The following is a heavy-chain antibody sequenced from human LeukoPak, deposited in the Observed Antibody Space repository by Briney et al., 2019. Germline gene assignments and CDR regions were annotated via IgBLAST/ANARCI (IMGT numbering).Heavy chain of an antibody. V-gene: IGHV3-9*01. Sequence: GGSLRLSCAASGFTFDDYAMHWVRQAPGKGLEWVSGISWNSGSIGYADSVKGRFTISRDNAKNSLYLQMNSLRAEDTALYYCAKDRWLGGSGSYVGVLDYWGQGTLVTVSS. CDR3: AKDRWLGGSGSYVGVLDY. D-gene: IGHD3-10*01. CDR1: GFTFDDYA. J-gene: IGHJ4*02. CDR2: ISWNSGSI.